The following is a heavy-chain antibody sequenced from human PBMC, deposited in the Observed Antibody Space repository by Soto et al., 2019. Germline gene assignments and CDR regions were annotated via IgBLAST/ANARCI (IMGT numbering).Heavy chain of an antibody. CDR1: GYTFTSYY. V-gene: IGHV1-8*01. J-gene: IGHJ4*02. CDR3: ARGNVLRFLEWLSHFDY. D-gene: IGHD3-3*01. Sequence: ASVKVSCKASGYTFTSYYINWVRQATGQGLEWMGWMNPNSGNTGYAQKFQGRVTMTRNTSISTAYMELSSLRSEDTAVYYCARGNVLRFLEWLSHFDYWGQGTLVTVSS. CDR2: MNPNSGNT.